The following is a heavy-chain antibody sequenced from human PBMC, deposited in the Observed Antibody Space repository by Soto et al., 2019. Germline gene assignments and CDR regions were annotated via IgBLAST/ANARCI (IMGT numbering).Heavy chain of an antibody. V-gene: IGHV1-18*01. CDR2: ISAYNGNT. D-gene: IGHD3-22*01. CDR1: GYTFTSYG. Sequence: ASVKVSCKASGYTFTSYGISWVRQAPGQGLEWMGWISAYNGNTNYAQKLQGRVTMTIDISTSTDYMELRSLRSDDTTVYYCARGPRDYDSSGYYYPFDYWGQGTLVTGSS. CDR3: ARGPRDYDSSGYYYPFDY. J-gene: IGHJ4*02.